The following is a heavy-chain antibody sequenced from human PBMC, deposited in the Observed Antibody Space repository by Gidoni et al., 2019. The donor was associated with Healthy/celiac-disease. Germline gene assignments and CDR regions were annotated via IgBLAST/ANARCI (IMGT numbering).Heavy chain of an antibody. CDR2: INPSGGRT. V-gene: IGHV1-46*03. D-gene: IGHD6-13*01. CDR3: ARDHIAAAGTAGYYYGMDV. J-gene: IGHJ6*02. CDR1: GYTFTRYY. Sequence: QVQLVQSGAEVKKPGASVKVSCKASGYTFTRYYMPWVRPAPGHGLECMGIINPSGGRTSYAQKFQGRATMTRDTSTRTVYMELRSLRSEDTDVYYCARDHIAAAGTAGYYYGMDVWGQGTTVTVSS.